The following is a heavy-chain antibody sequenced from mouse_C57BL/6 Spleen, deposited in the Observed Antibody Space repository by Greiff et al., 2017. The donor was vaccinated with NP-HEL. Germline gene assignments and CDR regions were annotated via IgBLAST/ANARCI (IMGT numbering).Heavy chain of an antibody. V-gene: IGHV1-18*01. J-gene: IGHJ4*01. CDR1: GYTFTDYN. Sequence: EVQLQQSGPELVKPGASVKIPCKASGYTFTDYNMDWVKQSHGKSLEWIGDINPNNGGTIYNQKFKGKATLTVDKSSSTAYMELRSLTSEDTAVYYCARGRVSVVYYAMDYWGQGTSVTVSS. CDR3: ARGRVSVVYYAMDY. D-gene: IGHD1-1*02. CDR2: INPNNGGT.